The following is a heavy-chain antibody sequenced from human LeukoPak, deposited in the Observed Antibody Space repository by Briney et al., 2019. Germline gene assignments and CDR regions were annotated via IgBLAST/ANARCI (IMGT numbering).Heavy chain of an antibody. CDR1: GFTFSSYA. J-gene: IGHJ6*02. Sequence: GGSLRLSCAASGFTFSSYAMHWVRQAPGKGLEYFSAISSNGGSTYYANSVKGRFTISRDNSKNTLYLQMGSLRAEDMAVYYCARAPEDIVVVPAAMIHYYYGMDVWGQGTTVTVSS. V-gene: IGHV3-64*01. CDR2: ISSNGGST. CDR3: ARAPEDIVVVPAAMIHYYYGMDV. D-gene: IGHD2-2*01.